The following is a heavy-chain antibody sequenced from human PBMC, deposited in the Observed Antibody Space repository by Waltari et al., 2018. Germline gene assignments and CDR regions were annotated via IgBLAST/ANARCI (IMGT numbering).Heavy chain of an antibody. CDR1: RYTFSSYG. CDR3: ASSSFCSSTTCYLGY. D-gene: IGHD2-2*01. CDR2: IGAYNGNT. J-gene: IGHJ4*02. Sequence: QVRLVQSAAEVKKPRASVQFSCQASRYTFSSYGISWVRQAPGQGLEWMGWIGAYNGNTDYAQKFRGRVTLTTDRSTNTAYMELRSLRSDDTAFYYCASSSFCSSTTCYLGYWGQGTLVTVSS. V-gene: IGHV1-18*01.